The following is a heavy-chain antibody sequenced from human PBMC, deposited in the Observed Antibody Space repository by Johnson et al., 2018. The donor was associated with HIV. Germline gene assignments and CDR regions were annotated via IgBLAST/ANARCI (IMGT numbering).Heavy chain of an antibody. V-gene: IGHV3-20*04. CDR3: VNWAYYYGSGYAFDI. Sequence: VQLVESGGGLVQPGGSLRLSCAASGFTVSNNYMTWVRQAPGKGLEWVCGINWRGGSTGYADSVKGRFTISRDNAKNSLYLQMNSLRAEDTAVYYCVNWAYYYGSGYAFDIWGQGTMVTVSS. J-gene: IGHJ3*02. D-gene: IGHD3-10*01. CDR1: GFTVSNNY. CDR2: INWRGGST.